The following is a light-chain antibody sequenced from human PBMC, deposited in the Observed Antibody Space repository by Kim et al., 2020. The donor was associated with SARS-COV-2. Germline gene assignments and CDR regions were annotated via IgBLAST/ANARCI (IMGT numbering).Light chain of an antibody. CDR3: KQYNNWPPLT. V-gene: IGKV3-15*01. J-gene: IGKJ1*01. CDR1: QSVGTN. CDR2: DAS. Sequence: EVVMTQSPATLSVSLGERATLSCRASQSVGTNLAWYQQKPGQAPRFLIYDASTRATGIPARFSGSGSGTEFTLTINSLQSEDFAVYYCKQYNNWPPLTFGQGTKVDIK.